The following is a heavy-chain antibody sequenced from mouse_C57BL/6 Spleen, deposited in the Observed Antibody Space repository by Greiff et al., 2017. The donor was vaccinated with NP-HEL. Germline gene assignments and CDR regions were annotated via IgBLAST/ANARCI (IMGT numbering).Heavy chain of an antibody. J-gene: IGHJ2*01. CDR3: ARGGNSVHYFDY. D-gene: IGHD1-1*02. Sequence: VQLQQPGAELVKPGASVKMSCKASGYTFTSYWITWVKQRPGQGLEWIGDIYPGSGSNNYNEKFKSKATLTVDTSSSTAYMQLSSLTSEDSAVYYCARGGNSVHYFDYWGQGTTLTVSS. V-gene: IGHV1-55*01. CDR2: IYPGSGSN. CDR1: GYTFTSYW.